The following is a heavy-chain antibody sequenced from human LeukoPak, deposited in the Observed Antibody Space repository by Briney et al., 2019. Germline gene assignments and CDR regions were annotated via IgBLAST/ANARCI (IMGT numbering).Heavy chain of an antibody. Sequence: GGSLRLPCAASGFTFDDYGMSWVRQAPGKGLEWGSGINWNGGSTGYADSVKGRFTISRDNAKNSLYLQMNSPRAEDTALYYCARPTTYSYWYFDLWGRGTLVTVSS. V-gene: IGHV3-20*04. CDR1: GFTFDDYG. CDR2: INWNGGST. J-gene: IGHJ2*01. CDR3: ARPTTYSYWYFDL. D-gene: IGHD2-15*01.